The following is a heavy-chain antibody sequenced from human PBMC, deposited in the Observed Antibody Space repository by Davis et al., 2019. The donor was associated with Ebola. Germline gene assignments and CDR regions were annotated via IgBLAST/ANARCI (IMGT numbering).Heavy chain of an antibody. CDR2: ISGSGGST. CDR3: ARGPAADY. J-gene: IGHJ4*02. CDR1: GFTFSSYA. V-gene: IGHV3-23*01. Sequence: GESPKISCAASGFTFSSYAMSWVRQAPGKGLEWVSAISGSGGSTYYADSVKGRFTISRDNSKNTLYLQMNSLRAEDTAVYYCARGPAADYWGQGTLVTVSS. D-gene: IGHD6-13*01.